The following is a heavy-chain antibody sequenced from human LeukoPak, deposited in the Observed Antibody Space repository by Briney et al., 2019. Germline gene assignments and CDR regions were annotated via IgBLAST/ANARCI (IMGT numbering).Heavy chain of an antibody. V-gene: IGHV3-23*01. CDR3: AKDGYCSGGSCPHFDY. Sequence: GGSLRLSCAASGFTFSSYAMSWVRQAPGKGLEWVSAISGSGGSTYYADSVKGRFTISRDNSKNTLYLQMNSLRAEDTAVYYCAKDGYCSGGSCPHFDYWGQGTLVTVSS. CDR1: GFTFSSYA. CDR2: ISGSGGST. J-gene: IGHJ4*02. D-gene: IGHD2-15*01.